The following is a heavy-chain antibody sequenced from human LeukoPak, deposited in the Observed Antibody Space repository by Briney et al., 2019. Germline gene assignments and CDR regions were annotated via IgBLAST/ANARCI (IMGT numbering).Heavy chain of an antibody. CDR2: MHYSGST. J-gene: IGHJ4*02. CDR3: ARLGYCSSTDCYFDS. V-gene: IGHV4-39*01. D-gene: IGHD2-15*01. Sequence: SETLSLTCIVSGGSVSSSLYYWGWVRQPPGKDLEWIASMHYSGSTYYNPPLKSRVAISVDTSKNQFSLKLRFVTAADTALYYCARLGYCSSTDCYFDSWGRGALVTVSS. CDR1: GGSVSSSLYY.